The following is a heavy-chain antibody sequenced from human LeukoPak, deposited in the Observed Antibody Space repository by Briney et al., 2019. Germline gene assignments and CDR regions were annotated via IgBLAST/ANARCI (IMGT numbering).Heavy chain of an antibody. V-gene: IGHV3-23*01. J-gene: IGHJ3*02. Sequence: TGGSLSLSCAASGFTFNNYAMYWVRQAPGRGLEWVSSISGSGSTTSYADSVKGRFTISRDNSKNTLSLQMNSLRVDDTAVYYCAKGYSSSYLRNAFDIWGQGTMVTVSS. CDR2: ISGSGSTT. D-gene: IGHD2-15*01. CDR1: GFTFNNYA. CDR3: AKGYSSSYLRNAFDI.